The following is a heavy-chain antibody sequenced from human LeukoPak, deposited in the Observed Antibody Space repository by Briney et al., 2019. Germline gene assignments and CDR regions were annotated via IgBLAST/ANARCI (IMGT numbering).Heavy chain of an antibody. J-gene: IGHJ5*02. CDR2: IKPSSGDT. V-gene: IGHV1-2*02. Sequence: ASVKVSCKASGYTFTGDQIYWLRQAPGQGLEWVGWIKPSSGDTLYEQKFQGRVTMTRDKSISSAYMELSSLRSDDTPVYYCARKSAGFLTAWGQGTLVTVSS. D-gene: IGHD2/OR15-2a*01. CDR1: GYTFTGDQ. CDR3: ARKSAGFLTA.